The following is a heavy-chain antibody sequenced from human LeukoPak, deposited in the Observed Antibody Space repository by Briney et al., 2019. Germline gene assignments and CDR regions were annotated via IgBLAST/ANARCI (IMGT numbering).Heavy chain of an antibody. V-gene: IGHV3-9*01. D-gene: IGHD3-9*01. J-gene: IGHJ4*02. CDR3: AKDNDILTGYYKNY. CDR2: ISWNSGSI. CDR1: GFTFSSYG. Sequence: GGSLRLSCAASGFTFSSYGMHWVRQAPGKGLEWVSGISWNSGSIGYADSVKGRFTISRDNAKNSLYLQMNSLRAEDTALYYCAKDNDILTGYYKNYWGQGTLVTVSS.